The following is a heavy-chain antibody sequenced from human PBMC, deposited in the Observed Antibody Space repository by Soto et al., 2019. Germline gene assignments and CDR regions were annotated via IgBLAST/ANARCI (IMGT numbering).Heavy chain of an antibody. CDR3: ARDLWGYCGTDCYPLDV. J-gene: IGHJ6*02. V-gene: IGHV4-59*01. D-gene: IGHD2-21*02. CDR1: GCSISRYY. CDR2: MYNTGST. Sequence: SETLSLTCTVSGCSISRYYWSWIRQPPGKGLEWIGYMYNTGSTVYNPPFKSQVTISVDTSKNQFSLKLNSVTAADTAVYYCARDLWGYCGTDCYPLDVWGQGTTVTVS.